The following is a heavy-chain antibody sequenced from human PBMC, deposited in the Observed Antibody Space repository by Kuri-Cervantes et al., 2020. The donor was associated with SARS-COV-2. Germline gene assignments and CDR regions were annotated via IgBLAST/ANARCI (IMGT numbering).Heavy chain of an antibody. D-gene: IGHD6-25*01. V-gene: IGHV3-53*01. Sequence: GGSLRLSCAASGFTFSSYWMHWVRQAPGKGLEWVSVIYSSENAYYADSVEGRFTISRDNSKNMVYLQMNDLRAEDTAVYYCVRDRGERGHWGQGTLVTVSS. CDR3: VRDRGERGH. CDR1: GFTFSSYW. J-gene: IGHJ4*02. CDR2: IYSSENA.